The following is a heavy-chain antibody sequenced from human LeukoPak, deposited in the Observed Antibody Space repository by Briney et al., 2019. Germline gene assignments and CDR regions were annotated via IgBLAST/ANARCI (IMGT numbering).Heavy chain of an antibody. D-gene: IGHD2-15*01. CDR3: AREGTVVSRGLDY. V-gene: IGHV4-4*07. Sequence: PSETLSLTCNVSGGSISGYYRTWIRQPAGKGLEWIGRIYTSGNNNYNPALKSGVTMSLDTSKNLFCLNLTSVTAADTAVYYCAREGTVVSRGLDYWGQGTLVTVSS. CDR2: IYTSGNN. J-gene: IGHJ4*02. CDR1: GGSISGYY.